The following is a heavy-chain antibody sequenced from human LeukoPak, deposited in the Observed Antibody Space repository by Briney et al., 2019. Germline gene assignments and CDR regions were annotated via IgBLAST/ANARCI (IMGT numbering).Heavy chain of an antibody. CDR3: ARQYYDILTGYLGAFDI. V-gene: IGHV4-34*01. Sequence: SSETLSLTCAVYGGSFSGYYWSWIRQPPGKGLEWIGEINHSGSTNYNPSLKSRVTISVDTSKNQFSLKLSSVTAADTAVYYCARQYYDILTGYLGAFDIWGQGTMVTVSS. CDR1: GGSFSGYY. D-gene: IGHD3-9*01. CDR2: INHSGST. J-gene: IGHJ3*02.